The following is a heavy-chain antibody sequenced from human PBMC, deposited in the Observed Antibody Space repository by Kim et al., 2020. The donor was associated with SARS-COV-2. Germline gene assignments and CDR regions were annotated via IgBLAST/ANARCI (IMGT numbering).Heavy chain of an antibody. Sequence: GGSLRLSCAASGFTFGDYAMHWVRQAPGKGLEWVSGISWNSGSIGYADSVKGRFTISRDNAKNSLYLQMNSLRAEDTALYYCAKDWGPDLQGYCSGGSCSSAFDIWGQGTMVTVSS. J-gene: IGHJ3*02. CDR1: GFTFGDYA. V-gene: IGHV3-9*01. CDR3: AKDWGPDLQGYCSGGSCSSAFDI. D-gene: IGHD2-15*01. CDR2: ISWNSGSI.